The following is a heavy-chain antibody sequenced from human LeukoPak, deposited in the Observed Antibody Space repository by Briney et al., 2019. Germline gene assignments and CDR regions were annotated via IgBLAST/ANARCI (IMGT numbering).Heavy chain of an antibody. Sequence: GGSLRLSCAASGFTFSSYAMSWVRQAPGKGLEWVSGISGSGGSTYYADSVKGRFTISRDNSKNTLYLQMNSLRAEDTAVYYCAKDPHSYYGSGSYGWFDPWGQGTLVTVSS. J-gene: IGHJ5*02. D-gene: IGHD3-10*01. CDR3: AKDPHSYYGSGSYGWFDP. CDR2: ISGSGGST. V-gene: IGHV3-23*01. CDR1: GFTFSSYA.